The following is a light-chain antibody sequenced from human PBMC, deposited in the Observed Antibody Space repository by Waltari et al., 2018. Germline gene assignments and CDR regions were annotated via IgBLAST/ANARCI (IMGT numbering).Light chain of an antibody. CDR3: EAWDDSLNGRV. Sequence: QSVLTQSPSASGTPGQRVTISCSVRSSNIRSNIVNWYQQHPGMAPKLLISRNNQRPSGVPDRSSGSKSGKSASLAIRGLQSEDEADYYCEAWDDSLNGRVFGGGTKVTVL. J-gene: IGLJ3*02. V-gene: IGLV1-44*01. CDR1: SSNIRSNI. CDR2: RNN.